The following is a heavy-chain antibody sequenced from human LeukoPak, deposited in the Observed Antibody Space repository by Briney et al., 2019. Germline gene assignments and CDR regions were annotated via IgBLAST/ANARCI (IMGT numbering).Heavy chain of an antibody. J-gene: IGHJ4*02. CDR3: ASSGIVVVAATYGSAFDF. CDR2: ISGTSNTI. D-gene: IGHD2-15*01. Sequence: PGGSLRLSCVGSGFTFSSYSMNWVRQAPGKGLEWVSYISGTSNTIYYADSVKGRFTVSRDNAKNSLYLQMNSLRAEDTALYYCASSGIVVVAATYGSAFDFWGQGTLVTVSS. V-gene: IGHV3-48*01. CDR1: GFTFSSYS.